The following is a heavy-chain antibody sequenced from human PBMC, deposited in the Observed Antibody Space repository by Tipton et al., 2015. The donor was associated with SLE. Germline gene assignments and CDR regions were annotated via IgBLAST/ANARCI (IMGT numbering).Heavy chain of an antibody. J-gene: IGHJ5*02. CDR3: ARHTGASGYDH. Sequence: GLVKPSETVSLTCIVSGGSISNYYWSWIRQPPGKGLEWIGYIYYSGSTNYNPPLRSRVTISQDTSKNQVSLKLNSVTTADTAMYYCARHTGASGYDHWGRGTLLTVSS. CDR2: IYYSGST. V-gene: IGHV4-59*08. D-gene: IGHD3-22*01. CDR1: GGSISNYY.